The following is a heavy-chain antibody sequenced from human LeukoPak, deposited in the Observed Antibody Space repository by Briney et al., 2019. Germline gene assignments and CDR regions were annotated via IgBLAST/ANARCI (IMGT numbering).Heavy chain of an antibody. Sequence: GASVKVSSKASGYTSAAYYIHWVRQAPGQGLEWLGWVNPKSGGTYYTQSFQGRVIMTRDTSIRTAYLELSRLRSDDTAVYYCARGRRILVGDTNAGDFFDFWGQGTLVTVSS. CDR3: ARGRRILVGDTNAGDFFDF. J-gene: IGHJ4*02. V-gene: IGHV1-2*02. CDR1: GYTSAAYY. CDR2: VNPKSGGT. D-gene: IGHD1-26*01.